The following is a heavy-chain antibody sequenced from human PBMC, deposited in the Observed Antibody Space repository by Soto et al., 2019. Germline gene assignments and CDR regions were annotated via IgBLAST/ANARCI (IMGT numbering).Heavy chain of an antibody. CDR1: GGSISSYY. J-gene: IGHJ5*02. D-gene: IGHD1-1*01. V-gene: IGHV4-4*07. Sequence: SETLSLTXTVSGGSISSYYWSWIRQPAGKGLEWIGRIYTSGSTNYNPSLKSRVTMSVDTSKNQFSLKLSSVTAADTAVYYCAREKHWNPINWFDPWGQGTLVTVSS. CDR3: AREKHWNPINWFDP. CDR2: IYTSGST.